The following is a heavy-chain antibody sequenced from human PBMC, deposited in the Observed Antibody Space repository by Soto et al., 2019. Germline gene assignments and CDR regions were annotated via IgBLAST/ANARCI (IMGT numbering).Heavy chain of an antibody. J-gene: IGHJ4*02. Sequence: ASVKVSCKASGYTFTGYYMHWVRQAPGQGLEWMGWINPNSGGTNYAQKFQGWVTMTRDTSISTAYMELSRLRSDDTAVYYCARGSYYGSGSYYTAPFDYWGQGTLVSVSS. CDR3: ARGSYYGSGSYYTAPFDY. D-gene: IGHD3-10*01. V-gene: IGHV1-2*04. CDR2: INPNSGGT. CDR1: GYTFTGYY.